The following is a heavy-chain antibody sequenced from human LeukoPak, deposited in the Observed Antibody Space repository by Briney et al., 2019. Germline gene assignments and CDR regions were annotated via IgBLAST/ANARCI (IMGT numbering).Heavy chain of an antibody. J-gene: IGHJ4*02. CDR2: IKQDGSEK. Sequence: PGGSLRLSCAASGFTFSSYWMSWVRQAPGKGLEWVANIKQDGSEKYYVDSVKGRFTISRDNAKNSLYLQMNSLRAEDTAVYYCAREASGYSYGYSSGWTPNNSPFDYWGQGTLVTVSS. CDR1: GFTFSSYW. V-gene: IGHV3-7*01. CDR3: AREASGYSYGYSSGWTPNNSPFDY. D-gene: IGHD5-18*01.